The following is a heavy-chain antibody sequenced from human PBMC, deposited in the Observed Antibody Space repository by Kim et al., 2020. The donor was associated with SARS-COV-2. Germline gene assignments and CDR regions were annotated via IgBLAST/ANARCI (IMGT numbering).Heavy chain of an antibody. Sequence: GGSLRLSCAASGFTFSSYSMNWVRQAPGKGLEWVSSISSSSSYIYYADSVKGRFTISRDNAKNSLYLQMNSLRAEDTAVYYCARDPRHYYYGMDVWGQGTTLTGSS. CDR3: ARDPRHYYYGMDV. V-gene: IGHV3-21*01. CDR1: GFTFSSYS. J-gene: IGHJ6*02. CDR2: ISSSSSYI. D-gene: IGHD6-6*01.